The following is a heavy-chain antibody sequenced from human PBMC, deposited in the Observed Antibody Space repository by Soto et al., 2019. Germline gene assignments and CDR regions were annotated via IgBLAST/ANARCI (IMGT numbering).Heavy chain of an antibody. J-gene: IGHJ3*02. CDR1: VYSFTSYG. CDR2: ISPYNGNT. Sequence: QVQLVQSGAEVKKPGASVKVSCKASVYSFTSYGITWVRQAPGQGLEWMGWISPYNGNTNYAQKLHGRVTMTTDTSTTTAYMELRSLRSDDTAVYSCARTYDILTGYPDAFDMWGQGTMVTVSS. CDR3: ARTYDILTGYPDAFDM. V-gene: IGHV1-18*04. D-gene: IGHD3-9*01.